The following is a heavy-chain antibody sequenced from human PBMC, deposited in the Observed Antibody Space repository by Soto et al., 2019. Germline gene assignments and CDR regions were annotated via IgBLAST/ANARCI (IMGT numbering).Heavy chain of an antibody. V-gene: IGHV4-59*01. D-gene: IGHD3-10*01. Sequence: SETLSLTCTVSGGSISSYYWSWIRQPPGKGLEWIGYIYYSGSTNYNPSLKSRVTISVDTSKNQFSLKLSSVTAADTAVYYCARAVSLRGVDRYFDYWGQGTLVTVSS. CDR1: GGSISSYY. J-gene: IGHJ4*02. CDR3: ARAVSLRGVDRYFDY. CDR2: IYYSGST.